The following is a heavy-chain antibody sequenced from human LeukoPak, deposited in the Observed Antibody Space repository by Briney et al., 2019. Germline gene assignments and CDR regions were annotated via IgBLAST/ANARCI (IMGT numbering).Heavy chain of an antibody. Sequence: GESLTLSCEASSSKAMSWVGRAPGKGLEWVSTISGSADKSYYADSVKGRVTISRDNSKNILFLQMDSMRVEDTALYYCARENVVVVAQVGQSHRPNFFDHWGQGIQVTVSS. V-gene: IGHV3-23*01. J-gene: IGHJ4*02. D-gene: IGHD2-15*01. CDR3: ARENVVVVAQVGQSHRPNFFDH. CDR1: SSKA. CDR2: ISGSADKS.